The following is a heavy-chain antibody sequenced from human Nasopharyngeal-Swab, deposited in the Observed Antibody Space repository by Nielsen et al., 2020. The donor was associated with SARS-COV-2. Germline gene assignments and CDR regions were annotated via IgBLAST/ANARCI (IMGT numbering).Heavy chain of an antibody. J-gene: IGHJ5*02. V-gene: IGHV4-31*02. Sequence: WIRQPPGKGLEWIGYIFFSASTYYNPSLKSRVTISVDTSKNQFSLKLSSATAADTAVYHCARGVRYYDFWSGYYTYNWFDPWGQGTLVTVSS. CDR2: IFFSAST. D-gene: IGHD3-3*01. CDR3: ARGVRYYDFWSGYYTYNWFDP.